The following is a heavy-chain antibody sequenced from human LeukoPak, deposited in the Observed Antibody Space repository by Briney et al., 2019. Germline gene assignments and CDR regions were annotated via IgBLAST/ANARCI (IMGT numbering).Heavy chain of an antibody. CDR3: ASRAYGGYYDY. D-gene: IGHD4/OR15-4a*01. CDR1: GGSFSGYY. CDR2: INHSGST. J-gene: IGHJ4*02. Sequence: SETLSLTCAVYGGSFSGYYWSWIRQPPGKGLEWIGEINHSGSTNYNPSLKSRVTISVDTSKNQFSLKLSSVTAADTAVYYCASRAYGGYYDYWGQGTLVTVSS. V-gene: IGHV4-34*01.